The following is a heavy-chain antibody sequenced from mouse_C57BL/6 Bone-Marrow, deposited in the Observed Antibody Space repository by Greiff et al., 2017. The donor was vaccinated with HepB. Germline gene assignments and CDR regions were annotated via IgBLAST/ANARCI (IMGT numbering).Heavy chain of an antibody. Sequence: QVQLQQPGAELVRPGSSVKLSCKASGYTFTSYWMDWVKQRPGQGLEWIGNIYPSDSETHYTQKFKDKATLTVDKSSSTAYMQLSSLTSEDSAVYYCARTGSSYYYYAMDYWGQGTSVTVSS. J-gene: IGHJ4*01. CDR2: IYPSDSET. CDR1: GYTFTSYW. CDR3: ARTGSSYYYYAMDY. D-gene: IGHD1-1*01. V-gene: IGHV1-61*01.